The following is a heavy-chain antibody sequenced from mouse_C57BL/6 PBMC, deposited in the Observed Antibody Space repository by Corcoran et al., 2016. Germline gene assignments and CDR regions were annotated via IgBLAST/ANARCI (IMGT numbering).Heavy chain of an antibody. CDR1: GYTFTTYG. V-gene: IGHV9-3*01. D-gene: IGHD2-3*01. CDR2: INTYSGVP. Sequence: QIQLVQSGPELKKPGETVKISCKASGYTFTTYGMSWVKQAPGKGLKWMGWINTYSGVPTYADDFKGRFAFSLETSASTAYLQINNLKNEDTATYFCARGNYDGYLGYWGQGTTLTVSS. J-gene: IGHJ2*01. CDR3: ARGNYDGYLGY.